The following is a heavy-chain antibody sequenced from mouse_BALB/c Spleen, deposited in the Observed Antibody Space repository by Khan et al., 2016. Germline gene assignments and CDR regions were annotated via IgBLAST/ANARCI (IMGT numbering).Heavy chain of an antibody. Sequence: IQLVQSGAELVKPGASVKLSCTASGFNIKDTYMHWVKQRPEQGLEWIGRIDPANGNTKYDPKFQGKATITADTSSNTAYLQLSSLTSEDTAVYYCANWDWFAYWGQGTLVTVSA. CDR2: IDPANGNT. CDR1: GFNIKDTY. V-gene: IGHV14-3*02. J-gene: IGHJ3*01. D-gene: IGHD4-1*01. CDR3: ANWDWFAY.